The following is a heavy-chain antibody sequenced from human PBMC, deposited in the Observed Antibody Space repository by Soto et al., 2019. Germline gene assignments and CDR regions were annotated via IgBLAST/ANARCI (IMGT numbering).Heavy chain of an antibody. CDR2: IYWDDDK. CDR3: AHRPGTMVRGGFIYYFHY. D-gene: IGHD3-10*01. V-gene: IGHV2-5*02. Sequence: QITLKESGPTLVKPTQTLTLTCTFSGFSLSTSGVGVGWIRQPPGEALEWLALIYWDDDKRYSPSLKSRLTITKDTSKNQVVLTMTNMDPVDTATHYCAHRPGTMVRGGFIYYFHYWGQGTLVTVSS. CDR1: GFSLSTSGVG. J-gene: IGHJ4*02.